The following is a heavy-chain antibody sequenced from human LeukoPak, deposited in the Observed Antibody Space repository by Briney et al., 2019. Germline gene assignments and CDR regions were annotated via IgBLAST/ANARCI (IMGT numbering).Heavy chain of an antibody. V-gene: IGHV3-30-3*01. D-gene: IGHD1-7*01. CDR1: GFSFNMFP. Sequence: GGSLRLSCAASGFSFNMFPMHWVRQAPGKGLEWVAVISYDGSNKYYADSVKGRFTISRDNSKNTLYLQMNSLRAEDMAVYYCARLTGTTDDYWGQGTLVTVSS. J-gene: IGHJ4*02. CDR2: ISYDGSNK. CDR3: ARLTGTTDDY.